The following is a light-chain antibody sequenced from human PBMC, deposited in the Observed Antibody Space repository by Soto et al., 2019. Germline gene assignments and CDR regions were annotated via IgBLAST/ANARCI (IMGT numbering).Light chain of an antibody. J-gene: IGLJ2*01. CDR3: QVWDTSTAL. CDR1: NIGSKN. CDR2: NDS. Sequence: SYELTQPLSVSVALGQTARITCGGNNIGSKNVHWYQQKPDQAPVLVIYNDSNRPSGIPERFSGSNSGSTATLTISRAQAGDEADYSCQVWDTSTALIGGGTKLTVL. V-gene: IGLV3-9*01.